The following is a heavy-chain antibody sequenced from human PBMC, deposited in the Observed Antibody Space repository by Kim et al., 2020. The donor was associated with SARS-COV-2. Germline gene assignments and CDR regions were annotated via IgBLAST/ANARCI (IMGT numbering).Heavy chain of an antibody. CDR1: GFTFSSYG. CDR3: AKDQGSGGYYGSGSYLSIGMDV. Sequence: GGSLRLSCTASGFTFSSYGMHWVRQAPGKGLEWVAVISYDGSNKYYADSVKGRFTISRDNSKNTLYLQMNSLRAEDTAVYYCAKDQGSGGYYGSGSYLSIGMDVWGQGTTVTVSS. CDR2: ISYDGSNK. J-gene: IGHJ6*02. V-gene: IGHV3-30*18. D-gene: IGHD3-10*01.